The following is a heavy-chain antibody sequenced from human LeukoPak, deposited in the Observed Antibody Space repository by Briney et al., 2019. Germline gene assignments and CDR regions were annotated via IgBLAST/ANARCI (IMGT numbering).Heavy chain of an antibody. D-gene: IGHD4-23*01. V-gene: IGHV3-21*01. CDR3: ARDYDEMTTVVAPNNY. J-gene: IGHJ4*02. Sequence: GGSLRLSCAASGFTFSSYTMNWVRQAPGKGLEWVSSISRSSTYIYYADSVKGRFTISRDNARNSLYQQVNSLRGEDTAVYYCARDYDEMTTVVAPNNYWGQGTLVTVSS. CDR2: ISRSSTYI. CDR1: GFTFSSYT.